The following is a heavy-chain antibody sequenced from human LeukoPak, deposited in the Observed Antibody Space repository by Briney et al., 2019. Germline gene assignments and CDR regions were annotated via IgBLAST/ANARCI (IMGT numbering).Heavy chain of an antibody. CDR3: ASSGYSSSWYYFDY. CDR1: GGSFSGYY. CDR2: INHSGST. D-gene: IGHD6-13*01. V-gene: IGHV4-34*01. J-gene: IGHJ4*02. Sequence: SETLSLTCAVYGGSFSGYYWSWIRQPPGKGLEWIGEINHSGSTNYNPSLMSRVTISVDTSKNQFSLKLSSVTAADTAVYYCASSGYSSSWYYFDYWGQGTLVTVSS.